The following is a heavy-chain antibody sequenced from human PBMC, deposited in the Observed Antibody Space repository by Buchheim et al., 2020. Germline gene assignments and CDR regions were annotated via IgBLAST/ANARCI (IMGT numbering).Heavy chain of an antibody. J-gene: IGHJ6*02. CDR3: AKDRGRIAAAGTAYYYYYYGMDV. D-gene: IGHD6-13*01. CDR2: IRYDGSNK. CDR1: GFTFSSYG. V-gene: IGHV3-30*02. Sequence: QVQLVESGGGVVQPGRSLRLSCAASGFTFSSYGMHWVRQAPGKGLEWVAFIRYDGSNKYYADSVKGRFTISRDNSKTTLYLQMNSLRAEDTAVYYCAKDRGRIAAAGTAYYYYYYGMDVWGQGTT.